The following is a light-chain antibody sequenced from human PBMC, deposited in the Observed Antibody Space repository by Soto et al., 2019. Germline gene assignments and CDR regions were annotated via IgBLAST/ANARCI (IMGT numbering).Light chain of an antibody. CDR2: WSY. CDR3: QQYYSPLWT. J-gene: IGKJ1*01. Sequence: DIVMTQSPDSLAVSLGERATINCKSSQSVAYTSNKKTYVAWYQQKAGQPPKLLLYWSYTRASGVPDRFSGSGAGTDFTLTISSLQAEDVAVYYCQQYYSPLWTFGQGTKVQIK. V-gene: IGKV4-1*01. CDR1: QSVAYTSNKKTY.